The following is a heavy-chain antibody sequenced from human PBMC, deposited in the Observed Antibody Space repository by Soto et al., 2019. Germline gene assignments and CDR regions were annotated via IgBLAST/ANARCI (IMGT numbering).Heavy chain of an antibody. Sequence: SETLSLTCAVYGGSFSGYYWSWIRQPPGKGLEWIGEINHSGSTNYNPSLKSRVTISVDTSKNQFSLKLSSVTAADTAVYYCARRRYSSGRQYFQHWGQGTLVTVS. V-gene: IGHV4-34*01. J-gene: IGHJ1*01. CDR3: ARRRYSSGRQYFQH. CDR2: INHSGST. CDR1: GGSFSGYY. D-gene: IGHD6-19*01.